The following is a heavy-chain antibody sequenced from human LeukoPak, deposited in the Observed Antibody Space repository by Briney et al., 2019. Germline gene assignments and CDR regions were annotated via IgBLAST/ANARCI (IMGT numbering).Heavy chain of an antibody. J-gene: IGHJ4*02. Sequence: PGGSLRLSCAASGFTFSSYAMTWVRQAPGKGLEWVSSISAGGGGAYSADSVKGRFTISRDKSKNTLSLQMNSLRAEGTAIYYCAKSLCSGGSCYSFDYWGQGTLVTVSS. CDR2: ISAGGGGA. CDR3: AKSLCSGGSCYSFDY. CDR1: GFTFSSYA. D-gene: IGHD2-15*01. V-gene: IGHV3-23*01.